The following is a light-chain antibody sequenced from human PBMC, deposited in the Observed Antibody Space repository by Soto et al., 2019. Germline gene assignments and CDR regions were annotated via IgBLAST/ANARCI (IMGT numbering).Light chain of an antibody. CDR3: QQYNNWPQA. CDR2: GAS. V-gene: IGKV3-15*01. Sequence: EIVMTQSPATLSVSPGERATLSCRASQSVSSNLAWYQQKPGQAPRLLIYGASTRATGIPARFSGSGSGTEFTLTISSLQSEDFAVYYCQQYNNWPQAFGQATKVEI. J-gene: IGKJ1*01. CDR1: QSVSSN.